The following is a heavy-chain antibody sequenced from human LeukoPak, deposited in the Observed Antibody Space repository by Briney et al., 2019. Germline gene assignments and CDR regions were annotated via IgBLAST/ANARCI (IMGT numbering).Heavy chain of an antibody. J-gene: IGHJ4*02. Sequence: QSGGSLILSCAASGFNFNSYWMSWVRQAPGKGLECVANIKQDGSDIYFVDSVKGRFTISRDNAKNSLYLQMNSLRGEDTAVYYCARARYGSGGYFFDFWGQGTLVTVSS. D-gene: IGHD3-10*01. CDR1: GFNFNSYW. CDR2: IKQDGSDI. CDR3: ARARYGSGGYFFDF. V-gene: IGHV3-7*04.